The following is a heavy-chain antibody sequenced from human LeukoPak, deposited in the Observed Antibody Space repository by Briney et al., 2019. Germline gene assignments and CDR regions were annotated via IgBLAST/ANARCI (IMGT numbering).Heavy chain of an antibody. CDR1: GGSYSGYY. D-gene: IGHD3-22*01. J-gene: IGHJ5*02. CDR2: INHSGST. CDR3: ARGRLVVITT. V-gene: IGHV4-34*01. Sequence: SETLCLTCAVYGGSYSGYYWSWIRQPPGKGLEWIGEINHSGSTNYNPSLKSRVTISVDTSKNQFSLKLSSVTAADTAVYYCARGRLVVITTWGQGTLVTVSS.